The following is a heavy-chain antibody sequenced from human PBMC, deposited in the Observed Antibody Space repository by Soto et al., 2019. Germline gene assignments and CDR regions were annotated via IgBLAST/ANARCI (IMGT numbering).Heavy chain of an antibody. CDR1: GFTVSSNY. CDR2: IYSGGST. J-gene: IGHJ3*02. CDR3: ARWSLGSGSYYKGAFDI. D-gene: IGHD3-10*01. V-gene: IGHV3-66*01. Sequence: EVQLVESGGGLVQPGGSLRLSCAASGFTVSSNYMSWVRQAPGKGLEWVSVIYSGGSTYYADSVKGRFTISRDNSKNTLYLQMNSLRAEDTAVYYCARWSLGSGSYYKGAFDIWDQGTMVTVSS.